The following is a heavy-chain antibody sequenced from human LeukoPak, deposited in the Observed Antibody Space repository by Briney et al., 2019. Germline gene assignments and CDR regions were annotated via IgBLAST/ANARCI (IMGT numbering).Heavy chain of an antibody. CDR3: ARDMAFAI. J-gene: IGHJ3*02. CDR1: GLTFSNYA. V-gene: IGHV3-23*01. Sequence: PGGSLRLSCAASGLTFSNYAISWVRQAPGKGLEWVSSISSSAVSSYYADSVKGRFTISRDNSKNTLYLQMNSLRAEDTAVYYCARDMAFAIWGQGTMVTVSS. CDR2: ISSSAVSS.